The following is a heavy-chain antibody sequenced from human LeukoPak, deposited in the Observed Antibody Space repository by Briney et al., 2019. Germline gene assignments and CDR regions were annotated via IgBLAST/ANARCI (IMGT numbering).Heavy chain of an antibody. CDR2: IYPGDSET. J-gene: IGHJ4*02. CDR3: ARERSSQGYFDF. Sequence: GESLKISCQASGYTFTNYWIGWVRQTPGKGLEWMGIIYPGDSETRYSPSFQGQVTISVDKSINTAYLQWSSLKASDTAMYYCARERSSQGYFDFWGQGTLVTVSS. CDR1: GYTFTNYW. V-gene: IGHV5-51*01. D-gene: IGHD6-6*01.